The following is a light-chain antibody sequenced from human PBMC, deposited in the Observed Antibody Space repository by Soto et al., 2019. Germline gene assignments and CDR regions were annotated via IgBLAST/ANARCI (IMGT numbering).Light chain of an antibody. J-gene: IGKJ1*01. V-gene: IGKV1-5*03. CDR3: HHHNSYSKA. CDR2: KAS. CDR1: QTISSW. Sequence: DIQMAQSPSTLSGSVGDRVTITCRASQTISSWLAWYQQKPGKAPKLLIYKASTLKSGVPSRFSGSGSGTEFTLTISSLQPDDFATYYCHHHNSYSKAFGQGTKVQL.